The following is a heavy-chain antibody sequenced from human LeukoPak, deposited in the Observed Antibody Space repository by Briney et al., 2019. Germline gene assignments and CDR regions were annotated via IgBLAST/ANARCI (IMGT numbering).Heavy chain of an antibody. D-gene: IGHD6-13*01. Sequence: GGSLRLSCAGSGFTFNNYPISWVRQTPRKGLEWVSAITGGADSTYYADSVKGRFTISRDNSRNTLFLEMSSLRAEDTDVYYCARGWSSAFDIWGQGTMVTVSS. J-gene: IGHJ3*02. CDR2: ITGGADST. CDR1: GFTFNNYP. CDR3: ARGWSSAFDI. V-gene: IGHV3-23*01.